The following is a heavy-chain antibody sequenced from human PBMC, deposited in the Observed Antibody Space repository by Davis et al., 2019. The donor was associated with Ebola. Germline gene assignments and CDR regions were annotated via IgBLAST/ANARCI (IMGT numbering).Heavy chain of an antibody. CDR3: AKGGAMDV. Sequence: GGSLRLSCVASGFTFSSYWMSWVRQAPGKGLEWVAVISYDGSNKYYADSVKGRFTISRDNSKNTLYLQMNSLRAEDTAVYYCAKGGAMDVWGKGTTVTVSS. J-gene: IGHJ6*03. V-gene: IGHV3-30*18. CDR1: GFTFSSYW. CDR2: ISYDGSNK.